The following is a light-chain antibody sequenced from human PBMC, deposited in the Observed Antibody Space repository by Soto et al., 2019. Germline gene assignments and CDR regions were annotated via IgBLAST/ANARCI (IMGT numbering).Light chain of an antibody. J-gene: IGLJ2*01. CDR3: SSYTSSTTVI. CDR1: SSDIGAYVY. CDR2: DVS. Sequence: QSALTQPASVSGSPGQSITISCTGTSSDIGAYVYVSWYQQHPGKAPKLMIYDVSNRPSGVSNRFSASKSGNTASLTISGLQAEDEADYYCSSYTSSTTVIFGGGTKLTVL. V-gene: IGLV2-14*03.